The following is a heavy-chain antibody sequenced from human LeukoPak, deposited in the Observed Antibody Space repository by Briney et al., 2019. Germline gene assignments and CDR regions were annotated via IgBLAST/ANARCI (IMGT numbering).Heavy chain of an antibody. J-gene: IGHJ4*02. V-gene: IGHV1-18*03. Sequence: GASVKVSCKASGYTFTNYGISWVRQAPGQGLEWMGWISAYNGNTHYAQKFQGRVTMTTDTSTSTAYMELRSLRSDDMAVYYCARWRSHGDGSGSYYDYFDYWGQGTLVTVSS. CDR2: ISAYNGNT. D-gene: IGHD3-10*01. CDR3: ARWRSHGDGSGSYYDYFDY. CDR1: GYTFTNYG.